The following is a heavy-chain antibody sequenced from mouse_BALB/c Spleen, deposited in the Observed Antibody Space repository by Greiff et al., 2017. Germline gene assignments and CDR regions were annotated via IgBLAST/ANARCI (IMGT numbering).Heavy chain of an antibody. V-gene: IGHV10S3*01. CDR2: IRSKSNNYAT. Sequence: EVKLVETGGGLVQPKGSLKLSCAASGFTFNTNAMNWVRQAPGKGLEWVARIRSKSNNYATYYADSVKDRFTISRDDSQSMLYLQMNNLKTEDTAMYYCVRDVDYWGQGTSVTVSS. J-gene: IGHJ4*01. CDR3: VRDVDY. CDR1: GFTFNTNA.